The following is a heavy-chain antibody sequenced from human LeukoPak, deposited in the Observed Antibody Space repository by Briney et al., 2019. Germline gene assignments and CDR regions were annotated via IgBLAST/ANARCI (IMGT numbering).Heavy chain of an antibody. CDR2: IIYDGSNA. V-gene: IGHV3-30-3*01. J-gene: IGHJ4*02. CDR1: GFTFDSYS. CDR3: ARDPGTRYSVKVGYYFDY. Sequence: GGSLRLSCAASGFTFDSYSMHWVRQAPGKGLEWVAAIIYDGSNAHYADSVKGRFTVSRDNSKNTLFLQMNSLRPEDTAVYYCARDPGTRYSVKVGYYFDYWGQGTLVTVSS. D-gene: IGHD1-26*01.